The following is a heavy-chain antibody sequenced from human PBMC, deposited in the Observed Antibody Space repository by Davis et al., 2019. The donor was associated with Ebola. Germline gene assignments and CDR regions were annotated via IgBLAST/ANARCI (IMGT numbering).Heavy chain of an antibody. J-gene: IGHJ4*02. CDR1: GFTFSSYW. CDR3: TTSQGSCSNGVCDY. Sequence: GGSLRLSCAASGFTFSSYWMHWVRQAPGKGLEWVGRIKSRTDGGTTAHAAPVKGRFTISRDDSKNTLYLQMNSLKPEDTAVYYCTTSQGSCSNGVCDYWGQGTLVTVSS. D-gene: IGHD2-8*01. V-gene: IGHV3-15*01. CDR2: IKSRTDGGTT.